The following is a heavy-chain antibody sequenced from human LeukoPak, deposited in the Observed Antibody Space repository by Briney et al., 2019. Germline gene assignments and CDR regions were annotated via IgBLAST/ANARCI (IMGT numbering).Heavy chain of an antibody. D-gene: IGHD3-16*01. V-gene: IGHV4-59*01. J-gene: IGHJ4*02. CDR2: IYYSGST. Sequence: SETLSLTCTVSGGSISSYYWSWIRQPPGKGLEWIGYIYYSGSTNYNPSLKSRVTISVDTSKNQFSLKLSSVTAADTAVYYCGRASRGDLVGQTLAPYYFDYWGQGTLVTVSS. CDR1: GGSISSYY. CDR3: GRASRGDLVGQTLAPYYFDY.